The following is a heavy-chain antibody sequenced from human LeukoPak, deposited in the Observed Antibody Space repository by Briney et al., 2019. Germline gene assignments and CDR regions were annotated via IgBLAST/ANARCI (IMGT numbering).Heavy chain of an antibody. CDR2: IYHSGST. V-gene: IGHV4-30-2*01. CDR3: ARSHDFWSGYLSDPGGY. CDR1: GGSISSGGYY. D-gene: IGHD3-3*01. Sequence: SQTLSLTCTVSGGSISSGGYYWSWIRQPPGKGLEWIGYIYHSGSTYYNPSLKSRVTISVDRSKNQFSLKLSSVTAADTAVYYCARSHDFWSGYLSDPGGYWGQGTLVTVSS. J-gene: IGHJ4*02.